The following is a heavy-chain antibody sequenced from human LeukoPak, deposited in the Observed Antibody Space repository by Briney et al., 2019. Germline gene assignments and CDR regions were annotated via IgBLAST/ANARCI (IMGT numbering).Heavy chain of an antibody. V-gene: IGHV3-73*01. Sequence: GGSLRLSCAAAGFILGGFDVHWVRQAYGKGLEWVGRIKTKGESDATAYAASVKGRFTLSRDDSKNTAYLQMNSLRTEDTAVYYCTRRDCTTFQCFSFDYWGQGILVTVSS. J-gene: IGHJ4*02. CDR2: IKTKGESDAT. CDR1: GFILGGFD. D-gene: IGHD2/OR15-2a*01. CDR3: TRRDCTTFQCFSFDY.